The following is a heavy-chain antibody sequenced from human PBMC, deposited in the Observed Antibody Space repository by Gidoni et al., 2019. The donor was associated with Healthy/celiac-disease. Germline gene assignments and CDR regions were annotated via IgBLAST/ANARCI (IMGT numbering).Heavy chain of an antibody. V-gene: IGHV3-21*01. CDR2: ISSSSSYI. CDR3: ARDPDSWSYSAFDI. Sequence: EVQLVESGGGLVKPGGSLRLSCAASGFTFSSYSMNWVRQAPGKGLGLVSSISSSSSYIYYADSVKGRFTISRDNAKNSLYLQMNSLRAEDTAVYYCARDPDSWSYSAFDIWGQGTMVTVSS. D-gene: IGHD1-26*01. J-gene: IGHJ3*02. CDR1: GFTFSSYS.